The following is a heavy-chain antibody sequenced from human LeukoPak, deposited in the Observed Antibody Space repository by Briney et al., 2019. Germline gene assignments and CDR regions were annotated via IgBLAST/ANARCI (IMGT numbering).Heavy chain of an antibody. CDR2: ISGSGGST. V-gene: IGHV3-23*01. J-gene: IGHJ4*02. CDR3: AYGLTYGDYGGY. Sequence: GGSLRLSCAASGFTFRNYPMSWVRQAPGKGLEWVSSISGSGGSTFYADSVKGRFTISRDNSKNTLYLQMSSLRAEDTAIYYCAYGLTYGDYGGYWGPGTLVTVSS. D-gene: IGHD4-17*01. CDR1: GFTFRNYP.